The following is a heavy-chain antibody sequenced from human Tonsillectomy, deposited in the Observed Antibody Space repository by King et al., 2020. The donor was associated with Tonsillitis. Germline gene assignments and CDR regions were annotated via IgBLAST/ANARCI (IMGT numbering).Heavy chain of an antibody. CDR1: GFTFNNAW. J-gene: IGHJ5*02. V-gene: IGHV3-15*01. D-gene: IGHD6-13*01. CDR3: TREQQMVSAWFDP. CDR2: IKSKTDGGTI. Sequence: VQLVESGGGLIKPGGSLRLSCAASGFTFNNAWMSWVRQAPGKGLEWVGRIKSKTDGGTIDYAAPVKGRFTISRDDSKNTLYLHMNSLKTEDTAVYYCTREQQMVSAWFDPWGQGTLVTVFS.